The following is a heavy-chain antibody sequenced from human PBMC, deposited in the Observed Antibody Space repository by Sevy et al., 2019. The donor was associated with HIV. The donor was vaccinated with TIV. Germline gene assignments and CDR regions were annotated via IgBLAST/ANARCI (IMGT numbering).Heavy chain of an antibody. CDR2: ISYDGSNK. J-gene: IGHJ4*02. D-gene: IGHD3-22*01. V-gene: IGHV3-30-3*01. CDR3: ARTPFYYYDSSGHGVGYFDY. Sequence: RGSLRLSCAASGFTFSSYAMHWVRQAPGKGLEWVAVISYDGSNKYYADSVKGRFTISRDNSKNTLYLQMNSLRAEDTAVYYCARTPFYYYDSSGHGVGYFDYWGQGTLVTVSS. CDR1: GFTFSSYA.